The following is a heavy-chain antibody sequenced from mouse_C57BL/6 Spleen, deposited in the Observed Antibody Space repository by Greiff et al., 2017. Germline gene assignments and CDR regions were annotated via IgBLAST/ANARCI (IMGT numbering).Heavy chain of an antibody. V-gene: IGHV1-64*01. CDR2: IHPNSGST. J-gene: IGHJ2*01. CDR3: ASIPFITTVVANYFDY. CDR1: GYTFTSYW. D-gene: IGHD1-1*01. Sequence: QVQLQQPGAELVKPGASVKLSCKASGYTFTSYWMHWVKQRPGQGLEWIGMIHPNSGSTNYNEKFKSKATLTVDKSSSTAYMQLSSLTSEDSAVYYCASIPFITTVVANYFDYWGQGTTLTVSS.